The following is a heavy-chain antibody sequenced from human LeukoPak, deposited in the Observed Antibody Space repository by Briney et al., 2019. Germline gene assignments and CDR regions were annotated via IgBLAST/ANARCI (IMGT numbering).Heavy chain of an antibody. CDR3: ARDHNYAFDN. J-gene: IGHJ4*02. CDR1: GFPFIEYS. D-gene: IGHD1-1*01. CDR2: IGIDSGNT. V-gene: IGHV3-48*01. Sequence: GGSLRLSCTASGFPFIEYSMNWVRQAPGKGLEWISYIGIDSGNTKYANSVRGRFTISADKAKNSLYLQMNSLRVEDTAVYYCARDHNYAFDNWGQGTLVSVAS.